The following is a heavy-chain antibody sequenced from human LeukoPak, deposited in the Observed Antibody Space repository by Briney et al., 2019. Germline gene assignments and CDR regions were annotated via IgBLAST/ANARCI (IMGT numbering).Heavy chain of an antibody. D-gene: IGHD6-19*01. J-gene: IGHJ3*02. Sequence: SETLSLTCTVSGGSISSYYWSWIRQPLGKGLEWIGYIYYSGSTNYNPSLKSRVTISVDTSKNQFSLKLSSVTAADTAVYYCARDRRMKIAVAGNDAFDIWGQGTMVTASS. CDR2: IYYSGST. V-gene: IGHV4-59*01. CDR1: GGSISSYY. CDR3: ARDRRMKIAVAGNDAFDI.